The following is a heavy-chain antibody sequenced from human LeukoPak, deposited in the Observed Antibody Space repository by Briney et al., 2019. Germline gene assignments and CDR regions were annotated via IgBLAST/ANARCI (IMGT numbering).Heavy chain of an antibody. CDR1: GYSFTSYW. D-gene: IGHD1-26*01. CDR3: ARPGYSGSYYFGY. Sequence: GASLQISCKGSGYSFTSYWIGWVRQMPGKGLEWMGIIYPGDSDTRYSPSFQGQVTISADKSTSTSYLQWSSLKASDTAMYYCARPGYSGSYYFGYWGQGTLVTVSS. J-gene: IGHJ4*02. V-gene: IGHV5-51*01. CDR2: IYPGDSDT.